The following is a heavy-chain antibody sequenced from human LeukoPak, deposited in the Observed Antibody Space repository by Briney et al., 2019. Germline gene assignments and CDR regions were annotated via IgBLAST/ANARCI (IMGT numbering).Heavy chain of an antibody. CDR1: GGSISGYY. J-gene: IGHJ3*02. V-gene: IGHV4-59*01. D-gene: IGHD1-1*01. CDR3: VSERRGSRNAFDI. Sequence: SETLSLTCTVSGGSISGYYWSWIRQPPGKGLEWIGYIYYSGSTNYNPSLKSRVTISVDTSKNQFSLKLSSVTAADTAVYYCVSERRGSRNAFDIWGQGTMVTVSS. CDR2: IYYSGST.